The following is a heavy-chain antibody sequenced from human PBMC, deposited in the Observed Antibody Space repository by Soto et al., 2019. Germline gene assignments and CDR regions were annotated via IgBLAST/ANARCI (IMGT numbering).Heavy chain of an antibody. V-gene: IGHV3-7*03. D-gene: IGHD3-10*01. CDR2: INQDGSEK. Sequence: EVQLVQSGGGLVQPGGSLRLSCGNSRFMCSSYSMTWVRQAPGKGLEWVANINQDGSEKYYVDSVKGRFTISRDTTKNSLYLQMSSLRAEDTAVYYCARLSGGLDVWGQGTTVTFSS. J-gene: IGHJ6*02. CDR3: ARLSGGLDV. CDR1: RFMCSSYS.